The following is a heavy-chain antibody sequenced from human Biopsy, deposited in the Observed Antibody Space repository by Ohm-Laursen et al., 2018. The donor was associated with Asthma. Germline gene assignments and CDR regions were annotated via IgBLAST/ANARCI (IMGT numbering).Heavy chain of an antibody. D-gene: IGHD6-19*01. Sequence: ASVKVSCKFSGYSLTDLSMHWVRQAPGQGLEWMGGHDHEEGGTVNARRFQGRVTMTEDTSTDTAYMEVTSLRSEDTAIYYCARCQVGYSSGWSLLLKKIYYSGMDVWGQGTAVTVSS. CDR2: HDHEEGGT. J-gene: IGHJ6*02. CDR1: GYSLTDLS. CDR3: ARCQVGYSSGWSLLLKKIYYSGMDV. V-gene: IGHV1-24*01.